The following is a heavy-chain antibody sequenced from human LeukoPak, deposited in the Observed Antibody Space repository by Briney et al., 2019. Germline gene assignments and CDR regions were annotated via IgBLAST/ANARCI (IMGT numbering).Heavy chain of an antibody. V-gene: IGHV4-59*01. D-gene: IGHD4-17*01. CDR3: AGGRRNYGDYPHYYYYGMDV. Sequence: PSETLALTCTVSGGSISSYYWSWIWQPPGEGLEWIGYIYYSGSTNYNPSLKSRVTISVDTSKNQFSLKLSSVTAADTAVYYCAGGRRNYGDYPHYYYYGMDVWGQGTTVTVSS. CDR2: IYYSGST. J-gene: IGHJ6*02. CDR1: GGSISSYY.